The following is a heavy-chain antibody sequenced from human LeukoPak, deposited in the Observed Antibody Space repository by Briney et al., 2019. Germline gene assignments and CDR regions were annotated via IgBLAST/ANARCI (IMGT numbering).Heavy chain of an antibody. V-gene: IGHV3-21*01. J-gene: IGHJ4*02. Sequence: GGSLRLSCATSGFTFTSYTMAWFRQAPGKGLEWVASISKSETPTYYADSVMGRFTISRDNAKNSLSLQLNSLRVEDTAVYYCARGHYDVLAASYKWTPDYWGQGTLVTVSS. CDR3: ARGHYDVLAASYKWTPDY. CDR1: GFTFTSYT. D-gene: IGHD3-9*01. CDR2: ISKSETPT.